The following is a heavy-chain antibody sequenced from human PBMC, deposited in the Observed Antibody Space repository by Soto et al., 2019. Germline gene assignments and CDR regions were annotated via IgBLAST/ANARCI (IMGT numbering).Heavy chain of an antibody. D-gene: IGHD1-7*01. CDR2: IDWEEEK. CDR3: TRSTNWNYEYYFDS. V-gene: IGHV2-70*01. CDR1: GFSLSRKGMS. Sequence: SGPTLVNPKQTLILTCAFSGFSLSRKGMSVSWIRQPPGKALEFLALIDWEEEKFYSPSLRTRLTVSKDTSKSQVVLTLTNVDPVDTATYYRTRSTNWNYEYYFDSWGQGTVVTVSS. J-gene: IGHJ4*02.